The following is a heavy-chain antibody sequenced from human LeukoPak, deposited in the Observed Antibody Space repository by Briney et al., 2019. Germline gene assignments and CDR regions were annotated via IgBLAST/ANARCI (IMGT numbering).Heavy chain of an antibody. J-gene: IGHJ3*02. CDR2: INHSGST. Sequence: PSETLSLTCAVYGGSFSGYYRSWIRQPPGKGLEWIGEINHSGSTNYNPSLESRVTISVDTSKNQFSLDLSSVTAADTAVYYCARQKCTSASCLTKNAFDIWGQGTMVTVSS. CDR3: ARQKCTSASCLTKNAFDI. V-gene: IGHV4-34*01. D-gene: IGHD2-2*01. CDR1: GGSFSGYY.